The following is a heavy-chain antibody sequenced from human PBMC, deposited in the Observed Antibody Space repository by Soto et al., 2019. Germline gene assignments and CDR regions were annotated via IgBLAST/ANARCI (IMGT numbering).Heavy chain of an antibody. D-gene: IGHD2-21*02. Sequence: PVGSLRLSCAASGFTFSSYWMSWVRQAPGKGLEWVANIKGDGSGTYYVDSMRGRFTISRDNARNSLYLQMNTLRAEDTAVYFCAREDAVATLRFWGQGTLVTVSS. J-gene: IGHJ4*02. CDR1: GFTFSSYW. CDR2: IKGDGSGT. V-gene: IGHV3-7*03. CDR3: AREDAVATLRF.